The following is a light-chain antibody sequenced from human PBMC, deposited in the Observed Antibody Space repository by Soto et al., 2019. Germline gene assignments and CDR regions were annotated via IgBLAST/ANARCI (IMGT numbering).Light chain of an antibody. V-gene: IGKV3-11*01. CDR1: QSVDTS. J-gene: IGKJ4*01. CDR3: QQRTNWPPAT. Sequence: EIVLTQSPATLSLSPGERATLSCRASQSVDTSLAWYQQKPGQAPRLLIYDASNRATGIPARFSGSGSGTDFTLTISSLEPEDFAVYYCQQRTNWPPATFGGGTEVEIK. CDR2: DAS.